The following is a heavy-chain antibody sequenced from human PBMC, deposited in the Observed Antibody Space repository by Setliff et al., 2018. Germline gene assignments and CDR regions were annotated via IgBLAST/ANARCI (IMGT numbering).Heavy chain of an antibody. CDR1: GYTFTSYD. CDR2: ISAYNGNT. D-gene: IGHD1-26*01. J-gene: IGHJ3*02. Sequence: ASVKVSCKASGYTFTSYDINWVRQATGQGLEWMGWISAYNGNTNYAQKLQGRVTMTTDTSTSTAYMELSSLRSEDTAVYYCARTLPTYCRDGPCKVGALDIWGQGTMVTVSS. CDR3: ARTLPTYCRDGPCKVGALDI. V-gene: IGHV1-18*01.